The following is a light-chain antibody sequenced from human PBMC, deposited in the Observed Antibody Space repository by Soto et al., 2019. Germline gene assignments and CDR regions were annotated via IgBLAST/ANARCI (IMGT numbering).Light chain of an antibody. V-gene: IGKV3-15*01. CDR2: DAS. J-gene: IGKJ4*01. Sequence: EIVLTQSPATLSLSPGERGTLSCRASQTIKNNLAWYQQKPGQAPRLLIYDASTRATGIPARFSGSGSGTEFTLTISSLQSEDFAVYYSQQYYIWLTFGGGTKVDIK. CDR3: QQYYIWLT. CDR1: QTIKNN.